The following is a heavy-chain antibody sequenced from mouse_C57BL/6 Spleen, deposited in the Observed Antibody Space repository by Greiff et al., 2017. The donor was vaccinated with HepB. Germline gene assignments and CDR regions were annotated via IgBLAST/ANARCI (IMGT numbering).Heavy chain of an antibody. Sequence: QVQLQQPGAELVRPGPSVKLSCKASGYTFTSYWMHWVKQRPGQGLEWIGVIDPSDSYTNYNQKFKGKATLTVDTSSSTAYMQLSSLTSEDSAVYYCAYGSSQYYFDYWGQGTTLTVSS. V-gene: IGHV1-59*01. CDR2: IDPSDSYT. CDR3: AYGSSQYYFDY. D-gene: IGHD1-1*01. CDR1: GYTFTSYW. J-gene: IGHJ2*01.